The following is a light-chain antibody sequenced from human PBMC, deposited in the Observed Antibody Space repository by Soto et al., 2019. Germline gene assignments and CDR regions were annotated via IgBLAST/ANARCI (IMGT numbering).Light chain of an antibody. J-gene: IGKJ1*01. V-gene: IGKV3-15*01. Sequence: IATARFRPTLSGTHEKIGSPSCRAGQTIYSNVAWYQQRPGQAPRLLIYRASTRATGVPARFIGSGSVTEFTLSLSGLQSEDFALYYCQQYQNLWPFGQGTKVDIK. CDR1: QTIYSN. CDR2: RAS. CDR3: QQYQNLWP.